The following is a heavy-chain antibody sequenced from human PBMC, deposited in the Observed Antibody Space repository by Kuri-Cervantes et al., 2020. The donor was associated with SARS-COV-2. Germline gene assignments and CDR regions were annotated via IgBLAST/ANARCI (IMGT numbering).Heavy chain of an antibody. Sequence: GESLKISCAASGFTVSSNYMSWVRQAPGKGLEWVSAISGSGGSTYYADSVKGRFTISRDNSKNTLYLQMNSLRAEDTAVYYCAKDLWGFGELFYYFYYWGQGTLVTVSS. J-gene: IGHJ4*02. CDR3: AKDLWGFGELFYYFYY. CDR2: ISGSGGST. V-gene: IGHV3-23*01. D-gene: IGHD3-10*01. CDR1: GFTVSSNY.